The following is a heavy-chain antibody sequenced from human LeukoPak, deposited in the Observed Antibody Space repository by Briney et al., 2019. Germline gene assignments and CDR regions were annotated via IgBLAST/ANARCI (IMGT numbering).Heavy chain of an antibody. D-gene: IGHD6-13*01. CDR2: IRGSGGST. CDR1: GFTFSSYA. J-gene: IGHJ3*02. CDR3: ARVGYSSTWHSGSAFDI. Sequence: PGGSLRLSCAASGFTFSSYAMSWVRQAPGKGLEWVSGIRGSGGSTYYADSVKGRFTISRDNAQNSLYLQMDSLRAEDTAVYYCARVGYSSTWHSGSAFDIWGQGTMVTVSS. V-gene: IGHV3-23*01.